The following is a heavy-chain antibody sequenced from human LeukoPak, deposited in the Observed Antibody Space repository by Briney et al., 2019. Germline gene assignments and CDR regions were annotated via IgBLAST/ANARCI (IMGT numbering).Heavy chain of an antibody. Sequence: GGSLRLSCAASGFTFSSYAMSWVRQAPGKGLEWVSTTSGITYYADSVKGRFTISRDYSENTLYLQMNSLRTEDTAVYYCARGDCSGGSCYHATPPEYFQLWGQGTLVTVSS. J-gene: IGHJ1*01. V-gene: IGHV3-23*01. CDR3: ARGDCSGGSCYHATPPEYFQL. D-gene: IGHD2-15*01. CDR1: GFTFSSYA. CDR2: TSGIT.